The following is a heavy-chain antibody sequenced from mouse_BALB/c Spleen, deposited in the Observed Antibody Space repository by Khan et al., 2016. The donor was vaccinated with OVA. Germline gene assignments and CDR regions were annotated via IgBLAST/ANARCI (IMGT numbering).Heavy chain of an antibody. D-gene: IGHD4-1*01. CDR3: AVHLTGSFAY. CDR2: ISSGGVYT. V-gene: IGHV5-6*01. Sequence: EVQVVESGGDLVKPGGSLKLSCAASGFTFSSYSMSWVRQTPDKRLEWVASISSGGVYTYYSDSVKGRFPISRDKAKSTLYRKMSELKSEDTAMYYCAVHLTGSFAYWGQGTLVTVSA. J-gene: IGHJ3*01. CDR1: GFTFSSYS.